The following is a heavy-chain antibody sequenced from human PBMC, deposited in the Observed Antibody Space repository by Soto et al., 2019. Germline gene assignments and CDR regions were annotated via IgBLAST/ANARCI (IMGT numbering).Heavy chain of an antibody. CDR2: ISWNSGSI. V-gene: IGHV3-9*01. CDR1: GFTFDDYA. CDR3: AKDMKEKYYGSLRFVPYYYDHLDV. Sequence: LRLSCAASGFTFDDYAMHWVRQAPGKGLEWVSGISWNSGSIGYADSVKGRFTISRDNAKNSLYLQMNSLRAEDTALYYCAKDMKEKYYGSLRFVPYYYDHLDVCGRGSTDTVS. D-gene: IGHD3-10*01. J-gene: IGHJ6*03.